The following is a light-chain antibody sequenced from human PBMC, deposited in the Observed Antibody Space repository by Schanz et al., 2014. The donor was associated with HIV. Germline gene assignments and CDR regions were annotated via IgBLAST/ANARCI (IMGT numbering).Light chain of an antibody. CDR3: AAWDDSLNGVV. J-gene: IGLJ2*01. CDR1: SSNIGSNS. Sequence: QSVLPQPPSASGTPGQRVTISCSGSSSNIGSNSVYWYQQLPGTAPKLLIYRDNQRPSGVPARFSGSKSGTSASLAISGLRSEDEAHFYCAAWDDSLNGVVFGGGTKLTVL. V-gene: IGLV1-47*01. CDR2: RDN.